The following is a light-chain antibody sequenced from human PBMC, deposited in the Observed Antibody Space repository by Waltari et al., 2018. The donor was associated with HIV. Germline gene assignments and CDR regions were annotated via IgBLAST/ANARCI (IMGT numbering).Light chain of an antibody. Sequence: QSALTQPRSVSGSPGQSVTISCTGPSSDVGGSNYVSWYQQHPGKAPKLMIYDVSKRPSGVPDRFSGSKSGNTASLTISGLQAEDEADYYCCSYAGSYTGVFGGGTKLTVL. CDR3: CSYAGSYTGV. V-gene: IGLV2-11*01. CDR1: SSDVGGSNY. J-gene: IGLJ2*01. CDR2: DVS.